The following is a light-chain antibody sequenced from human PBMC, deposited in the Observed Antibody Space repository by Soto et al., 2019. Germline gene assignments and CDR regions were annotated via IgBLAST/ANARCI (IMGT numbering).Light chain of an antibody. J-gene: IGKJ2*01. CDR2: GAS. CDR1: QTIKSY. V-gene: IGKV1-39*01. CDR3: QQCYTTPYP. Sequence: DIQMTQSPSSLSASVGDRVTITCRASQTIKSYLNWYQHKPGKAPQLLISGASSLQGGVPSRFSGSASGPEFTLTISSLQPEDIATYYCQQCYTTPYPFGQGTKLDLK.